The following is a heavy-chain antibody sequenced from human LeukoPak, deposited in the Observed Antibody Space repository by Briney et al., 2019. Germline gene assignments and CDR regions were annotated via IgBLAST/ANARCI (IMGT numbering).Heavy chain of an antibody. Sequence: PGGSLRLSCAASGFTFSSYGMSWVRQAPGKGLEWVSAISGSGGSTYYADSVKGRFTISRDNSKNTLYLQMNSLRAEDTAVYYCARDRRLRYFDWLLFQNYYFDYWGQGTLVTVSS. CDR3: ARDRRLRYFDWLLFQNYYFDY. CDR1: GFTFSSYG. D-gene: IGHD3-9*01. J-gene: IGHJ4*02. V-gene: IGHV3-23*01. CDR2: ISGSGGST.